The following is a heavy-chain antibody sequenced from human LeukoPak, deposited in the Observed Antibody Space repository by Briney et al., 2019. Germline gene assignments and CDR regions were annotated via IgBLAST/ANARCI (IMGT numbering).Heavy chain of an antibody. D-gene: IGHD3-10*01. CDR2: IYPGDSDT. V-gene: IGHV5-51*01. CDR3: ARRCGSGSYDY. Sequence: GESLQISCQGSGYTFTNYWIGWVRQMPGKGLEWMGIIYPGDSDTRYSPSFQGQVTISADKSISTAYLQWSSLKASDTAMYYCARRCGSGSYDYWGQGTLVTVSS. CDR1: GYTFTNYW. J-gene: IGHJ4*02.